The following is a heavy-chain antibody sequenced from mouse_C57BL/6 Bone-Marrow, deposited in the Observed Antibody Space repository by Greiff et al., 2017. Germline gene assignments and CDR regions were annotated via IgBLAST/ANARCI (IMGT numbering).Heavy chain of an antibody. D-gene: IGHD2-5*01. J-gene: IGHJ2*01. Sequence: EVLLVESGGGLVKPGGSLKLSCAASGFTFSSYTMSWVRQTPEKRLEWVATISGGGGNTYYPDSVKGRFTISRDNAKNTLYLQLGSLRAEDTALYYCARLSNPYFDYGGQGTTLTVSA. CDR1: GFTFSSYT. CDR3: ARLSNPYFDY. V-gene: IGHV5-9*01. CDR2: ISGGGGNT.